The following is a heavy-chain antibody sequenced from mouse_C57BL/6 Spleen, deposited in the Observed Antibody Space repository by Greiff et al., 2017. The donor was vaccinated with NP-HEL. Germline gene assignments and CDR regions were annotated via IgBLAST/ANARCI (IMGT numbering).Heavy chain of an antibody. CDR2: ISYDGSN. Sequence: EVQLVESGPGLVKPSQSLSLTCSVTGYSITSGYYWNWIRQFPGNKLEWMGYISYDGSNNYNPSLKNRISITRDTSKNQFFLKLNSVTTEDTATYYCARGGIYYYFDYWGQGTTLTVSS. CDR1: GYSITSGYY. V-gene: IGHV3-6*01. CDR3: ARGGIYYYFDY. D-gene: IGHD1-1*01. J-gene: IGHJ2*01.